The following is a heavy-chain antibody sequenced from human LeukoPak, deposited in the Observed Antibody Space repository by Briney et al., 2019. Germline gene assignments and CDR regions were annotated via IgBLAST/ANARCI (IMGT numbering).Heavy chain of an antibody. CDR2: IDPSSTYI. CDR1: GFTFRSYS. D-gene: IGHD2-2*01. CDR3: ARDEHQLLRGDYFDY. J-gene: IGHJ4*02. V-gene: IGHV3-21*01. Sequence: PGGSLRLSCAASGFTFRSYSMNWVRQAPGKGLEWVSAIDPSSTYIYYADSVKGRFTISRDNAENSLYLQMNSLRVEDTAVYYCARDEHQLLRGDYFDYWGQGTLVTVSS.